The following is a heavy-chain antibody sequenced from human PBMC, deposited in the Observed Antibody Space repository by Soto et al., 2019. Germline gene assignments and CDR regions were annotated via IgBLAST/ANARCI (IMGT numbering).Heavy chain of an antibody. J-gene: IGHJ4*02. CDR3: ARGDCSGGSFWGIDY. V-gene: IGHV4-31*03. D-gene: IGHD2-15*01. CDR1: GGSISSGGYY. Sequence: QVQLHESGPGLVKPSQTLSLPGTVSGGSISSGGYYWSWIRRHQGKGMAWIGYIYYSGSTYYNPSLKSRVTISVDTSKNQFSLTLSSVTAADTAGYYCARGDCSGGSFWGIDYWGQVTLVTFSS. CDR2: IYYSGST.